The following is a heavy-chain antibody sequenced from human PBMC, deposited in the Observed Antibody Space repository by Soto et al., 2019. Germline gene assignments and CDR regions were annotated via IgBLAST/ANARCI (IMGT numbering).Heavy chain of an antibody. CDR3: ARDRKGGYDFWSGYYPSYYYGMDV. V-gene: IGHV1-18*04. CDR1: GYTFTSYG. CDR2: ISAYNGNT. J-gene: IGHJ6*02. D-gene: IGHD3-3*01. Sequence: ASVKVSCKASGYTFTSYGISWVRQAPGQGLEWMGWISAYNGNTNYAQKLQGRVTMTTDTSTSTAYMELRSLRSDDTAVYYCARDRKGGYDFWSGYYPSYYYGMDVWGQGTTVTV.